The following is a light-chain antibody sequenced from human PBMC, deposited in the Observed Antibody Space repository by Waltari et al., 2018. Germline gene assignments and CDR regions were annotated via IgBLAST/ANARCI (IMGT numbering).Light chain of an antibody. CDR3: QTGGHGTWV. V-gene: IGLV4-69*01. CDR2: VNSDGSH. CDR1: SRHSSNV. J-gene: IGLJ3*02. Sequence: QLVLTQSPSASASLGASVKLTCTLSSRHSSNVIAWLQQQPEKGPRYLMRVNSDGSHSRGDEIPDRFSGSSSGAERYLTISSLQSEDEADYYCQTGGHGTWVFGGGTKLTVL.